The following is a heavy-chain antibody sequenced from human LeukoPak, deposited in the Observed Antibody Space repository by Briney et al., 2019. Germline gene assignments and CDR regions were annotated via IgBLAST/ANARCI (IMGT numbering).Heavy chain of an antibody. CDR1: GYTFTSYG. J-gene: IGHJ3*02. D-gene: IGHD3-10*01. CDR2: ISAYNGNT. Sequence: GASVKVSCKASGYTFTSYGISWVRQAPGQGLEWMGWISAYNGNTNYAQKLQGRVTMTTDTSTSTAYMELRSLRSDDTAVYYCARGLLLWFGELYDAFDIWGQGTMVTVSS. CDR3: ARGLLLWFGELYDAFDI. V-gene: IGHV1-18*01.